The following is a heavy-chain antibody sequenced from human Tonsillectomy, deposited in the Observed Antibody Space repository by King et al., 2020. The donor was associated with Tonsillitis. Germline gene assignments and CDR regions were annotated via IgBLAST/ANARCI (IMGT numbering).Heavy chain of an antibody. V-gene: IGHV3-9*01. D-gene: IGHD2-2*01. CDR2: ISWNSGTL. Sequence: VQLVESGGGLVQPGRSLRLSCAASGFTFDDYAMHWVRQAPGKGLEGVSGISWNSGTLGYADSVKGRFTISRDNAKNSLYLQMNSLRAEDTALYYCAKDKIVVVPTARKYFYYMDVWGKGTTVTVSS. J-gene: IGHJ6*03. CDR1: GFTFDDYA. CDR3: AKDKIVVVPTARKYFYYMDV.